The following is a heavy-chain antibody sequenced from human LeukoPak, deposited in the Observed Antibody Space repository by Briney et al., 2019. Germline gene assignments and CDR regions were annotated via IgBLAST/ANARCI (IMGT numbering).Heavy chain of an antibody. CDR2: IYSSGST. D-gene: IGHD6-13*01. Sequence: SETLSLTCTVSGGSLSSGGYYWSWIRQHPGKGLEWIGYIYSSGSTYYNPSLKSRVTISVDTSNNQFSLRLTSVTAADTAVYYCAREFGIAAAGLLTYYFDYWGQGTLVTVSS. CDR3: AREFGIAAAGLLTYYFDY. V-gene: IGHV4-31*03. CDR1: GGSLSSGGYY. J-gene: IGHJ4*02.